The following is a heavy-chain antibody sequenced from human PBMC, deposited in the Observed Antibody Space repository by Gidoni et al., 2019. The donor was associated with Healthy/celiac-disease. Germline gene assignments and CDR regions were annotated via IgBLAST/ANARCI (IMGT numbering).Heavy chain of an antibody. CDR2: ISYDGSNK. Sequence: QVQLVESVGGVVQPGRCLRLSCAAAGFTFRSYAMHCVRPSPGRGLEWVAIISYDGSNKYYADSVKGRFTISRDNSKNTLYLQMNSLRAEDTAVYYCARDLGFLEWLLSPGFDYWGQGTLVTVSS. CDR1: GFTFRSYA. J-gene: IGHJ4*02. CDR3: ARDLGFLEWLLSPGFDY. V-gene: IGHV3-30-3*01. D-gene: IGHD3-3*02.